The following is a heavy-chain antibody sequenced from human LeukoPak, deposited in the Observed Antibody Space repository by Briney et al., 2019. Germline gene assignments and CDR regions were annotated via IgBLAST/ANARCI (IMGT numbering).Heavy chain of an antibody. J-gene: IGHJ3*02. V-gene: IGHV1-24*01. CDR3: ATEYYYDTRDAFDI. CDR2: FDPEDGET. D-gene: IGHD3-22*01. CDR1: GYTLTELS. Sequence: KPGASVKVSCKVSGYTLTELSMHWVRQAPGKGLEWMGGFDPEDGETIYAQKFQGRVTMTEDTSTDTAYMELSSLRSEDTDVYYCATEYYYDTRDAFDIWGQGTMVTVSS.